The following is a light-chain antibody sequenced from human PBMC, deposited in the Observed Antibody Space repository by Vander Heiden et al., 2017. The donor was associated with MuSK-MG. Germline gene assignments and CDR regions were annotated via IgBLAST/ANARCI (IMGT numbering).Light chain of an antibody. J-gene: IGLJ2*01. CDR2: KDS. CDR1: ALPKQY. V-gene: IGLV3-25*03. Sequence: SHELTQPPSVSVSPGQTARITCSGDALPKQYAYWYQQKPGQAPVLVIYKDSERPSGIPERFSGSSSGTTVTLTISGVQAEDEAAYYCQSADSSGTYRGVFGGGTKLTVL. CDR3: QSADSSGTYRGV.